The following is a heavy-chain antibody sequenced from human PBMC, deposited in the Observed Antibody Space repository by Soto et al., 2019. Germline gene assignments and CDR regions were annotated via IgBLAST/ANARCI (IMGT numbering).Heavy chain of an antibody. V-gene: IGHV4-34*01. D-gene: IGHD1-26*01. CDR2: INHSGST. Sequence: PSETLSLTCAVYGGSFSGYYWSWIRQPPGKGLEWIGEINHSGSTNYNPSLKSRVTISVDTSKNQFSLKLSSVTAADTAVYYCARGRGTFDYWGQGTLVTVSS. CDR3: ARGRGTFDY. CDR1: GGSFSGYY. J-gene: IGHJ4*02.